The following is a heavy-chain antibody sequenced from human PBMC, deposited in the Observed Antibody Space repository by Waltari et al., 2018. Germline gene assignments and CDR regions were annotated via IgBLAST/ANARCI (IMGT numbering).Heavy chain of an antibody. Sequence: QVQLVQSGAEVKKPGASVKVSCKASGYTFTSYGISWVRQAPGQGLEWMGWISAYNGNTNYAQKLQGRVTMTTDTSTSTAYMELRSLRSDDTAVYYCARGLRFLEWLPPRAFDIWGQGTMVTVSS. D-gene: IGHD3-3*01. V-gene: IGHV1-18*01. CDR3: ARGLRFLEWLPPRAFDI. J-gene: IGHJ3*02. CDR1: GYTFTSYG. CDR2: ISAYNGNT.